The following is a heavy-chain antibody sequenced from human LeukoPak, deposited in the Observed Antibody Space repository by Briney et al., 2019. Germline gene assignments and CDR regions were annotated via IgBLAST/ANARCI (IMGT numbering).Heavy chain of an antibody. CDR2: ISYDGSNK. V-gene: IGHV3-30-3*01. J-gene: IGHJ4*02. CDR3: ARDYGDYQEDY. Sequence: GGSLRLSCAASGFTFSSYAMHWVRQAPGKGLEWVAVISYDGSNKYYADSVKGRFTISRDNSKNTLYLQMNSLRAEDTAVYYCARDYGDYQEDYWGQGTLVTVS. D-gene: IGHD4-17*01. CDR1: GFTFSSYA.